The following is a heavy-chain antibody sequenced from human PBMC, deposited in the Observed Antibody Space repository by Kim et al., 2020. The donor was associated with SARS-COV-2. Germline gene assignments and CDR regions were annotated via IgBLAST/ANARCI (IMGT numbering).Heavy chain of an antibody. D-gene: IGHD6-13*01. CDR3: ARRGSSYSSSWYVY. Sequence: SETLSLTCAVYGGSFSGYYWSWIRQPPGKGLEWIGEINHSGSTNYNPSLKSRVTISVDTSKNQFSLKLSSVTAADTAVYYCARRGSSYSSSWYVYWGQGTLVTVSS. CDR2: INHSGST. J-gene: IGHJ4*02. CDR1: GGSFSGYY. V-gene: IGHV4-34*01.